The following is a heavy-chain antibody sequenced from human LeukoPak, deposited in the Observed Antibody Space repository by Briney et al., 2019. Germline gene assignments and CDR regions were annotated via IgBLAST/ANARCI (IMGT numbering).Heavy chain of an antibody. J-gene: IGHJ4*02. V-gene: IGHV1-8*01. CDR2: MNPNSGNT. CDR3: ARVPGYCSGGSCYSDDDY. Sequence: GASVKVSCKASGYTFTSYDINWVRQATGQGLEWMGWMNPNSGNTGYAQKFQGRVTMTRNTSISTAYMELSSLRSEDTAVYYCARVPGYCSGGSCYSDDDYWGQGTLVTVSS. CDR1: GYTFTSYD. D-gene: IGHD2-15*01.